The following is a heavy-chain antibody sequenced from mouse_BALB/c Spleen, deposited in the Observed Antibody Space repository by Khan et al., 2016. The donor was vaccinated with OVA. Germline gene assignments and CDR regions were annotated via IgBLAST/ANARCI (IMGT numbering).Heavy chain of an antibody. CDR2: ISNSGST. J-gene: IGHJ2*01. V-gene: IGHV3-2*02. Sequence: EVQLQESGPGLVKPSQSLSLTCTVTGYSITSDYAWNWIRQFPGNKLEWMGNISNSGSTSYNPPLKSRIFITRDTSKNQFFLQLNSVTTEDAATYYCARSIMANWGQGTTLTVSS. CDR3: ARSIMAN. CDR1: GYSITSDYA.